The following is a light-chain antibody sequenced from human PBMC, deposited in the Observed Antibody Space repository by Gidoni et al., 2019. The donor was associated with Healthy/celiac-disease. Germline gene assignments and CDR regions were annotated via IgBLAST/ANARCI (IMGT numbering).Light chain of an antibody. V-gene: IGLV1-44*01. CDR2: SNN. J-gene: IGLJ3*02. CDR1: SSHIGSNT. Sequence: QSVLTQPPSPSGTPGQRVTISCSGSSSHIGSNTVNWYHQLPGTAPKLLIYSNNQRPSGGPDRFSGSKSGTSASLAISGLQSEDEADYYCAAWDDSLMRVFGGGTKLTVL. CDR3: AAWDDSLMRV.